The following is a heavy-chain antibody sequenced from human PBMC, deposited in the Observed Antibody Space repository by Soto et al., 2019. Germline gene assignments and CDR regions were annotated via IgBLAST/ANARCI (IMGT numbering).Heavy chain of an antibody. V-gene: IGHV3-11*01. J-gene: IGHJ4*02. D-gene: IGHD6-6*01. Sequence: QVQLVESGGGVVKPGGSLRLSCAASGFTFSDYDMSWIRQAPGKGLEWVSFVSSSGTTIYYADSVKGRFTISRDNAKNSLYLQMNSLRAEDTAVYYCARMGPRAARPSYWGQGTLVTVSS. CDR1: GFTFSDYD. CDR2: VSSSGTTI. CDR3: ARMGPRAARPSY.